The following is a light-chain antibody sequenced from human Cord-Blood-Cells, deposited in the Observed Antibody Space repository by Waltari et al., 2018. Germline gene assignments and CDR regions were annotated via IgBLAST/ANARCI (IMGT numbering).Light chain of an antibody. Sequence: QAVLTQPSSLSASPGASASLTYTLRSGINVGHYRLNWYQQKPGSPPQYLLRYKSDSDKQQGSGVPSRFSGSKDASANAGILLISGLQSEDEADYYCMIWHSSAWVFGGGTKLTVL. V-gene: IGLV5-45*02. CDR1: SGINVGHYR. J-gene: IGLJ3*02. CDR2: YKSDSDK. CDR3: MIWHSSAWV.